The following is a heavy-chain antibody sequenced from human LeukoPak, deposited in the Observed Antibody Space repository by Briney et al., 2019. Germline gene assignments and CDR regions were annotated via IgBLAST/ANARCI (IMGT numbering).Heavy chain of an antibody. D-gene: IGHD5-24*01. V-gene: IGHV4-59*11. Sequence: SETLSPTRTVSAGSIGSHYCSWIRQPPGKGLEWIGYIYYSGSTNYNPSLKSRVNISVDTSKNQFSLKLSSVTAADTAVYYCARSSMASRWFDPWGQGTLVTVSS. CDR2: IYYSGST. CDR1: AGSIGSHY. CDR3: ARSSMASRWFDP. J-gene: IGHJ5*02.